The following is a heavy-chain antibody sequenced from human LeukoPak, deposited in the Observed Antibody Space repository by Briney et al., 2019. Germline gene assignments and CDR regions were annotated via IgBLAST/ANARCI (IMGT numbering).Heavy chain of an antibody. D-gene: IGHD2-2*01. Sequence: GGSLRLSCAAAGFTFSNYWMTGVRQAPGKGLEWVANIKQDGSEKYYVDSVKGRFTISRDKAKNSLYLQMNSMRAEDTAVYYCARVRYCSSTSCYFADYWGQGTLVTVSS. J-gene: IGHJ4*02. CDR2: IKQDGSEK. V-gene: IGHV3-7*04. CDR3: ARVRYCSSTSCYFADY. CDR1: GFTFSNYW.